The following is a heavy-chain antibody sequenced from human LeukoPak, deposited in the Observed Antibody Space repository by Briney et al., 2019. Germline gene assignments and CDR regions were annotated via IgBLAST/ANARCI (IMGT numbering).Heavy chain of an antibody. CDR2: ISYDGRNK. V-gene: IGHV3-30*04. D-gene: IGHD6-13*01. CDR1: GFTFSSYV. J-gene: IGHJ4*02. CDR3: ARDQLAAAGAGRGDFDY. Sequence: GGSLRLSCAASGFTFSSYVIHWVRQAPGKGLDWVADISYDGRNKYYADSVKGRFTISRDNSKNTLYLQMNSLRAEDTAVYYCARDQLAAAGAGRGDFDYWGQGTLVTVSS.